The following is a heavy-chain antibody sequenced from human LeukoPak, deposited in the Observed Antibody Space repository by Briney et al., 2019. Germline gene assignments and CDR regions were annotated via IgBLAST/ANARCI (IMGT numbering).Heavy chain of an antibody. CDR1: GLSFGSYW. Sequence: GGSLRLSCVASGLSFGSYWMDWVRQAPGKGLEWVANIRKDGGDIHYVDSVKGRFTISRDTAKNSVYLQMHSLRAEDTAMYYCARDAFGDFSYWGQGILVTVSS. CDR3: ARDAFGDFSY. D-gene: IGHD3-10*01. J-gene: IGHJ4*02. CDR2: IRKDGGDI. V-gene: IGHV3-7*01.